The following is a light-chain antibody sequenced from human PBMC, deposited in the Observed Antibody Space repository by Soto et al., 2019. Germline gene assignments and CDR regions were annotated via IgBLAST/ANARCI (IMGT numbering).Light chain of an antibody. CDR3: QQRSNWPLT. CDR1: QSISSF. CDR2: DAS. Sequence: EIVLTQSPATLSLSPGERATLSCRVSQSISSFLAWYQQKPGQAPRLLIYDASNRATGIPPRFSGTGSGTDFTLIISSLEPEDIAMYYCQQRSNWPLTFGGGTKVEIK. J-gene: IGKJ4*01. V-gene: IGKV3-11*01.